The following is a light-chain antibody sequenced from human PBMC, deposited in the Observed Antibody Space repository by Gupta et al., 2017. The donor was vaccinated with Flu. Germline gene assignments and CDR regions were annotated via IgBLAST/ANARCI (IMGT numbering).Light chain of an antibody. CDR2: EVN. CDR1: SSDIGGYNY. Sequence: QSALTHPASVSGSHGQSITLSCTGTSSDIGGYNYVSWYQQHPGKAPKLMIFEVNNRPSGVSNRFSGSKSGNTASLTISGLQAEDEAHYYCSSYTGSSTLFGGGTKLTVL. CDR3: SSYTGSSTL. J-gene: IGLJ2*01. V-gene: IGLV2-14*01.